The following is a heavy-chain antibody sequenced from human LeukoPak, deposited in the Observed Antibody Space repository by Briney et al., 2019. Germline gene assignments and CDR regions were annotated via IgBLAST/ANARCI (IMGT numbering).Heavy chain of an antibody. Sequence: SETLSLTCTVSGGSINSLGYYWSWIRQPPGKGLEWIGEINHSGSTNYNPSLKSRVTISVDTSKNQFSLKLSSVTAADTAVYYCARASRSASATTLYF. CDR1: GGSINSLGYY. CDR3: ARASRSASATTLYF. D-gene: IGHD3-3*01. CDR2: INHSGST. J-gene: IGHJ1*01. V-gene: IGHV4-34*01.